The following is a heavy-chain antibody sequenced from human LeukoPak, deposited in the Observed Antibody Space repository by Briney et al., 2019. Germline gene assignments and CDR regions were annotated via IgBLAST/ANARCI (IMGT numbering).Heavy chain of an antibody. CDR2: FDPEDGET. V-gene: IGHV1-24*01. CDR3: ATDPTDYGRLDY. Sequence: ASVTVSCTVSGYTLTELSMHWVRQAPGKGLEWMGGFDPEDGETIYAQKFQGRVTMTEDTSTDTAYMELSSLRSEDTAVYYCATDPTDYGRLDYWGQGTLVTVSS. J-gene: IGHJ4*02. D-gene: IGHD4-17*01. CDR1: GYTLTELS.